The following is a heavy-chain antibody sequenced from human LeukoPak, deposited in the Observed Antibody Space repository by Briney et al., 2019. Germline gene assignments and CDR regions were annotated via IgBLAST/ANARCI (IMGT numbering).Heavy chain of an antibody. CDR1: GYTLSNHA. CDR3: ARDSFTLNYYDSSGYYPRNDY. Sequence: GASVKVSCKGSGYTLSNHAFSWVRQAPGQGLEWMGWISAYNGNTNYAQKLQGRVTMTTDTSTSTAYMELRSLRSDDTAVYYCARDSFTLNYYDSSGYYPRNDYWGQGTLVTVSS. D-gene: IGHD3-22*01. J-gene: IGHJ4*02. CDR2: ISAYNGNT. V-gene: IGHV1-18*04.